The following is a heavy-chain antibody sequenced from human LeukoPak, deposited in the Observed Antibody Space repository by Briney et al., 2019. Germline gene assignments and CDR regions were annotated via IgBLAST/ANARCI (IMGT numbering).Heavy chain of an antibody. V-gene: IGHV3-7*01. J-gene: IGHJ4*02. CDR3: GRELDGSVDY. CDR1: GFTFSTYW. CDR2: IQRDGIKK. D-gene: IGHD3-10*01. Sequence: GGSLRLSCAASGFTFSTYWMSWVRQAPGKGLEWVANIQRDGIKKYYVDSVEGRFTISRENAKNSLFLQMSSLRADDTAVYYCGRELDGSVDYWGQGTLVTVSS.